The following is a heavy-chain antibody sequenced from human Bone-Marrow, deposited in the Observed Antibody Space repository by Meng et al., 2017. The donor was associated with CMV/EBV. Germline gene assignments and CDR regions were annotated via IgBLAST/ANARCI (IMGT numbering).Heavy chain of an antibody. Sequence: LRLSCTVSGGSISSGDYYWSWISQPPGKGLEWLGYIYYSGSTYYNPSLKSRVTISVDTSKNQFSLRLSSVTAADTALYYCARVLRRLGTWLHHGLFGSWGQGKLVNVSS. CDR2: IYYSGST. V-gene: IGHV4-30-4*08. CDR3: ARVLRRLGTWLHHGLFGS. D-gene: IGHD3-16*01. J-gene: IGHJ4*02. CDR1: GGSISSGDYY.